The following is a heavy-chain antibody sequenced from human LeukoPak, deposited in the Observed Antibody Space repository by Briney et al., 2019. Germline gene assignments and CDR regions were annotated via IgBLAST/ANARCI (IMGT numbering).Heavy chain of an antibody. Sequence: GGSLRLSCAASGFTFSSYGMSWVRQAPGKGLEWVSSISSSSSYIYYAASVKGRFTISRDNAKNSLYLQMNRLRAEDTAVYYCARDGVLWFGSESDAFDIWGQGTMVTVSS. CDR2: ISSSSSYI. CDR3: ARDGVLWFGSESDAFDI. V-gene: IGHV3-21*01. CDR1: GFTFSSYG. D-gene: IGHD3-10*01. J-gene: IGHJ3*02.